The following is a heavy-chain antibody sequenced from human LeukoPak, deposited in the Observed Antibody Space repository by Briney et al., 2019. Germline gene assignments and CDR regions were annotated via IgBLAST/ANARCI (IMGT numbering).Heavy chain of an antibody. Sequence: KPGGSLRLSCAASGFIFSGYWMNWVRQAPGKGLEWVSSISSGSDYIYFADSVKGRFTISRDNAKNSLYLQMNSLRAEDAAVYYCARVPMGAGGYFDYWGQGTLVTVSS. CDR2: ISSGSDYI. CDR3: ARVPMGAGGYFDY. J-gene: IGHJ4*02. V-gene: IGHV3-21*01. D-gene: IGHD1-26*01. CDR1: GFIFSGYW.